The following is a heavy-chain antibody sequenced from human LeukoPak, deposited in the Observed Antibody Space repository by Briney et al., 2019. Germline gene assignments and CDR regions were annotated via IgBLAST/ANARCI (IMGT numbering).Heavy chain of an antibody. CDR1: GGSISSYY. J-gene: IGHJ5*02. Sequence: SETLSLTCTVSGGSISSYYWSWIRQPPGKGLEWIGYIYYSGSTNYNPSLKGRVTISVDTSKNQFSLKLSSVTAADTAVYYCARELQLVGYDPWGQGTLVTVSS. D-gene: IGHD6-13*01. CDR3: ARELQLVGYDP. CDR2: IYYSGST. V-gene: IGHV4-59*12.